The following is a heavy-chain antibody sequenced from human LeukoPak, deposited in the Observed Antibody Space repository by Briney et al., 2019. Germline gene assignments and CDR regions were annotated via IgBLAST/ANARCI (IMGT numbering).Heavy chain of an antibody. J-gene: IGHJ6*03. V-gene: IGHV3-33*01. CDR2: IWYDGSNK. CDR1: GFTFSSYG. D-gene: IGHD3-10*01. CDR3: ARDGTSPMVQGVIFFRRHMDV. Sequence: TGRSLRLSCAASGFTFSSYGVHWVRQAPGKGLEWVAVIWYDGSNKYYVYSVKGRFTISRDNSKNTMYLQMNSLRAEDTAVYYCARDGTSPMVQGVIFFRRHMDVWGKGTTVIVSS.